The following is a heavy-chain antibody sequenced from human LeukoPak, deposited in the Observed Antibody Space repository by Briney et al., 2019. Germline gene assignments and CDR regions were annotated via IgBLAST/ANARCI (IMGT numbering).Heavy chain of an antibody. CDR3: AKDGTAMLAFDI. Sequence: GGSLRLSCAASGFTFSSYAMSWARQAPGKGLEWVSAISGSGGSTYYADSVKGRFTISRDNSKNTLYLQMNSLRAEDTAVYYCAKDGTAMLAFDIWGQGTMVTVSS. V-gene: IGHV3-23*01. CDR2: ISGSGGST. J-gene: IGHJ3*02. D-gene: IGHD2-2*01. CDR1: GFTFSSYA.